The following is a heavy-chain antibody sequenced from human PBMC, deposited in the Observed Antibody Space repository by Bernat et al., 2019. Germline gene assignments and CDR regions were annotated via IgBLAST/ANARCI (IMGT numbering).Heavy chain of an antibody. CDR2: IWYDGSNK. CDR3: GMADKRYYFDY. J-gene: IGHJ4*02. CDR1: GFTFNYYG. V-gene: IGHV3-33*03. D-gene: IGHD2-8*01. Sequence: QVQLVESGGGVVQPGRSLRLSCAASGFTFNYYGMHWVRQAPGKGLEWVSVIWYDGSNKYYADSVKGRFTISRDNAKNSLYLQMNSLRAEDTAVYYCGMADKRYYFDYWGQGTLVTVSS.